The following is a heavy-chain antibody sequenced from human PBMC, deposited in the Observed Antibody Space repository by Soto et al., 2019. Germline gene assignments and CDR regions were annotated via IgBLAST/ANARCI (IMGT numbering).Heavy chain of an antibody. CDR2: ISSGGGNT. CDR3: AKGSTDTSMEHYLDY. V-gene: IGHV3-23*01. Sequence: EVQLLESGGGLLQPGGSLRLSCAASGFTFSSRFAINWVRQAPGKGLEWVSAISSGGGNTYYAGSVKGRFTISRDNSKNTVYLQMNSLRAEDTAVYYCAKGSTDTSMEHYLDYWVQGTLVTVSS. D-gene: IGHD5-18*01. CDR1: GFTFSSRFA. J-gene: IGHJ4*02.